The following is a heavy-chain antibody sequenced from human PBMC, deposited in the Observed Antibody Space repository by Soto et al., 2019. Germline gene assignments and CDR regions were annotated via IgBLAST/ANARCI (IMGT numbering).Heavy chain of an antibody. CDR3: AKLTYYDIPGGMDV. CDR1: GIIFSSYA. J-gene: IGHJ6*02. Sequence: GESLKISCAASGIIFSSYAMSWVRQAPGKGLEWVSTLSGSAGSTYYADSVEGRFTISRDNSKNTLYLQMNSLRAEDTAVYYCAKLTYYDIPGGMDVWGQGTTVTVSS. D-gene: IGHD3-9*01. V-gene: IGHV3-23*01. CDR2: LSGSAGST.